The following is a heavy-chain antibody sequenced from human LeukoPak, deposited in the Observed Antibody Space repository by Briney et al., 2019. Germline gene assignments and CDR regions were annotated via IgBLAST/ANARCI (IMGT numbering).Heavy chain of an antibody. CDR2: IYPGDSDT. CDR1: GYRFTSYW. Sequence: GASLKISCKGSGYRFTSYWIGWVRQMPGKGLEWMGIIYPGDSDTRYSPSFQGQVTISADKSISTAYLQWSSLKASDTAMYYCAVGVIANYYFYGMDVWGQGTTVTVSS. CDR3: AVGVIANYYFYGMDV. V-gene: IGHV5-51*01. J-gene: IGHJ6*02. D-gene: IGHD3-16*02.